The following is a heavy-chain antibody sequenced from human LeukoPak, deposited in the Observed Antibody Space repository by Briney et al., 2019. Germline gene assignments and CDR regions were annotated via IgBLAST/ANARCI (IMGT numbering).Heavy chain of an antibody. V-gene: IGHV3-66*01. D-gene: IGHD5-24*01. CDR1: GFTISSNY. Sequence: GGSLRLSCAASGFTISSNYMSWVRQTPGKGLAWVSVIYSGGSTYYADSVKGRFTISRDNSKNTLYLQMNSLRAEDTAVYYCAREWGDGYFQHWGQGTLVTVSS. CDR2: IYSGGST. J-gene: IGHJ1*01. CDR3: AREWGDGYFQH.